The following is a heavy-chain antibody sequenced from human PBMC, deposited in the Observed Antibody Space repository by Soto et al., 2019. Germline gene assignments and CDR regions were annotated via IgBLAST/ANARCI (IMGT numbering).Heavy chain of an antibody. V-gene: IGHV4-39*01. CDR2: IYYSGST. CDR3: ARHPSDFWFDP. Sequence: SETLSLTCSVSGGSISSSSYFWGWIRQPPGKGLEWIGSIYYSGSTYYNPSLKSRVTVSADTSKNQFSLKLSSVTAADTAVYYCARHPSDFWFDPWGQGTLVTVS. D-gene: IGHD2-21*02. CDR1: GGSISSSSYF. J-gene: IGHJ5*02.